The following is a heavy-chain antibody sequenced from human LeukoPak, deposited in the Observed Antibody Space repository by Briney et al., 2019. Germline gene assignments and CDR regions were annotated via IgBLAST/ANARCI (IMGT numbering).Heavy chain of an antibody. CDR1: GFTFNAFE. CDR3: AREIVGATPYFDY. D-gene: IGHD1-26*01. V-gene: IGHV3-48*03. CDR2: ISTSSSII. J-gene: IGHJ4*02. Sequence: GGSLRLSCAPSGFTFNAFEMNWVRQAPGKGLEWVSYISTSSSIIYFADSVKGRFTISRDNAKNSLYLQMDSLRAEDTAVYYCAREIVGATPYFDYWGRGTLVTVSS.